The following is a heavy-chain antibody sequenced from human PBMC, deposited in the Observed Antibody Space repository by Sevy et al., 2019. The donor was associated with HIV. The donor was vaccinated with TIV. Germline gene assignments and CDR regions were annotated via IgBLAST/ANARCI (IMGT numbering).Heavy chain of an antibody. V-gene: IGHV3-74*01. D-gene: IGHD1-26*01. CDR3: VAANTWEDY. CDR2: VSSDGSST. Sequence: GGSLRLSCSASGFTFRSYWMHWVRQAPGKGLVWVSGVSSDGSSTNYADSVKGRFTISRDSAKSTLYLQMNSLRAEATAVYFCVAANTWEDYWGQGTLVTVSS. CDR1: GFTFRSYW. J-gene: IGHJ4*02.